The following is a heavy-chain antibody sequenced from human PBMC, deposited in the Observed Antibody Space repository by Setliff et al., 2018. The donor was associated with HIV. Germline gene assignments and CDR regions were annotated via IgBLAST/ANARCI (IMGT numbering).Heavy chain of an antibody. Sequence: SETLSLTCTVSGGSISSGSYYWSWIRQHPGKGLEWIGYIYYSGSTYYNPSLKSRVSISLDTSKNQFTLRLSSVTAADTAVYYCAGYRYYYDSSGYGRWFDPWGQGTLVTVSS. V-gene: IGHV4-31*03. CDR2: IYYSGST. CDR3: AGYRYYYDSSGYGRWFDP. CDR1: GGSISSGSYY. D-gene: IGHD3-22*01. J-gene: IGHJ5*02.